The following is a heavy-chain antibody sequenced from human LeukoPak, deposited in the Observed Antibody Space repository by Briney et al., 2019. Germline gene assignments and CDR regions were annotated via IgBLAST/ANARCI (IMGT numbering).Heavy chain of an antibody. Sequence: RGSLRLSCAASAFTFSSYWMSWVPQAPGKGLEWVANIKQDGSEKYYVDSVKGRFTISRDNAKNSLYLQMNSLRAEDTAVYYCARDQLGYCSSTSCYGVYYYYYGMDVWGQGTTVTVSS. CDR1: AFTFSSYW. CDR3: ARDQLGYCSSTSCYGVYYYYYGMDV. D-gene: IGHD2-2*01. J-gene: IGHJ6*02. V-gene: IGHV3-7*01. CDR2: IKQDGSEK.